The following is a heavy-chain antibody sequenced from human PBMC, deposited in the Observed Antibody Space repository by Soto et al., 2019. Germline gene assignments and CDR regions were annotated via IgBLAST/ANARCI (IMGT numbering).Heavy chain of an antibody. CDR3: ERVGIAVAASTGHYGMDV. J-gene: IGHJ6*02. CDR2: ISAYNGNT. CDR1: GYTCTSYG. V-gene: IGHV1-18*01. Sequence: ASVKVSCKASGYTCTSYGISWVRQARGQGLEWMGWISAYNGNTNYAQKLQGRVTMTTDTSTSTAYMEMRSLRSDETAVYYCERVGIAVAASTGHYGMDVWGQGTTVTVSS. D-gene: IGHD6-19*01.